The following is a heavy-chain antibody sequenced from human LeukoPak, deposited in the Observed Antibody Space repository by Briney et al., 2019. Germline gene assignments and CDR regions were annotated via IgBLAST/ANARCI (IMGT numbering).Heavy chain of an antibody. CDR1: GFTFSSYS. J-gene: IGHJ4*02. D-gene: IGHD6-6*01. CDR2: ISSSSSYI. Sequence: GGSLRLSCAASGFTFSSYSMNWVRQAPGKGLEWVSFISSSSSYIYFADSIKGRFTISRDNAKRSLYLQMNSLRAEDTAVYYCARGEWSSSPFDYWGQGALVTVSS. CDR3: ARGEWSSSPFDY. V-gene: IGHV3-21*01.